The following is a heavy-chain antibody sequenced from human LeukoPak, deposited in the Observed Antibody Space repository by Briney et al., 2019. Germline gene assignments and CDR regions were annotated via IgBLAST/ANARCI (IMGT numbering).Heavy chain of an antibody. Sequence: PGGSLRLSCAASGFTFSSYSMNWVRQAPGKGLEWVSSISGSTNYIYYADSVKGRFTISRDNAKSSLYMQMNSLRVEDTAVYYCARVDGSSWSAPGVTPNWYFDLWGRGTLVTVSS. D-gene: IGHD6-13*01. CDR2: ISGSTNYI. CDR3: ARVDGSSWSAPGVTPNWYFDL. CDR1: GFTFSSYS. J-gene: IGHJ2*01. V-gene: IGHV3-21*01.